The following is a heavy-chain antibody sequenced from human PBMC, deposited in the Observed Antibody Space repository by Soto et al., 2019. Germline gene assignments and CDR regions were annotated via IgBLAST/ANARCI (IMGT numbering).Heavy chain of an antibody. CDR3: ARGGSWFPLPPGYYFDY. CDR2: INAGNGNT. Sequence: ASVKVSCKASGYTFTSYAMHWVRQAPGQRLEWMGWINAGNGNTKYSQKFQGRVTITRDTSASTAYMELSSLRSEDTAVYYCARGGSWFPLPPGYYFDYWGQGTLVTLSS. CDR1: GYTFTSYA. V-gene: IGHV1-3*01. J-gene: IGHJ4*02. D-gene: IGHD6-13*01.